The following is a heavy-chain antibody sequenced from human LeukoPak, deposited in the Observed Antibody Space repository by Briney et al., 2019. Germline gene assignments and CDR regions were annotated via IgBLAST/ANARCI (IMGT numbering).Heavy chain of an antibody. J-gene: IGHJ5*02. CDR2: ISGSGGST. CDR3: AKDRSGSYYGGSNWFDP. Sequence: PGGSLRLSCAASGFTFSSYAMRWVRQAPGKGLEWVSAISGSGGSTYYADSVKGRFTISRDNSKNTLYLQMNSLRAEDTAVYYCAKDRSGSYYGGSNWFDPWGQGTLVTVSS. V-gene: IGHV3-23*01. CDR1: GFTFSSYA. D-gene: IGHD1-26*01.